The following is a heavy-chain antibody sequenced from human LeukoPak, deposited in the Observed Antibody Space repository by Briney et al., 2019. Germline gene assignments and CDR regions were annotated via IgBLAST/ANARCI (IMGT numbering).Heavy chain of an antibody. J-gene: IGHJ4*02. Sequence: ASVKVSCKASGGTFSSYGISWVRQAPGQGLEWMGWISAYNGNTNYAQKLQGRVTMTTDTSTSTAYMELRSLRSDDTAVYYCARDQYYYDSSGYYYPGYWGQGTLVTVSS. V-gene: IGHV1-18*01. D-gene: IGHD3-22*01. CDR2: ISAYNGNT. CDR1: GGTFSSYG. CDR3: ARDQYYYDSSGYYYPGY.